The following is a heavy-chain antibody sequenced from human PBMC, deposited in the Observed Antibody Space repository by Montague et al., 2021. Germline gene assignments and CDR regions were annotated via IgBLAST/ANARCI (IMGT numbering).Heavy chain of an antibody. Sequence: SLRLSCAASGFTSSNYGMSWVRQAPGKGLEWVSSITGSGATTYYADSVKGRFTISRDNSENTLYLQMNNLRAEDTALYFCARGRGVSSGIGQLDPWGQGTLGAVSS. J-gene: IGHJ5*02. V-gene: IGHV3-23*01. CDR3: ARGRGVSSGIGQLDP. CDR2: ITGSGATT. CDR1: GFTSSNYG. D-gene: IGHD3-22*01.